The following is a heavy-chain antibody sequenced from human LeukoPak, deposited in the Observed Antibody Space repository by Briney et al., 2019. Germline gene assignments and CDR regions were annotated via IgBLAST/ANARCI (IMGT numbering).Heavy chain of an antibody. CDR2: IYHSGTT. CDR3: ARKENVYYYFDY. D-gene: IGHD3-10*01. V-gene: IGHV4-28*01. CDR1: GYSITSSSW. Sequence: SETLSLTCAVSGYSITSSSWWGWIRQPPGRGLEWIGYIYHSGTTYYNPSLQSRVTMSVDTSKNQFSLKLSSVTAVDTAVYYCARKENVYYYFDYWGQGTLVTVSP. J-gene: IGHJ4*02.